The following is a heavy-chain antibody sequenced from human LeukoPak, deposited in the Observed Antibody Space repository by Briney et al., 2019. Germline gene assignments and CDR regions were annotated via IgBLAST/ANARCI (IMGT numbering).Heavy chain of an antibody. CDR3: AKYVFSYGSGSYLAH. V-gene: IGHV3-48*03. J-gene: IGHJ4*02. CDR1: GFTFSSYE. Sequence: GGSLRLSCAASGFTFSSYEMNWVRQAPGKGLEWVSYISRSGSTRYYADSVKGRFTISRDNAKNSLYLQMNSLRAEDTAVYYCAKYVFSYGSGSYLAHWGQGTLVTVSS. D-gene: IGHD3-10*01. CDR2: ISRSGSTR.